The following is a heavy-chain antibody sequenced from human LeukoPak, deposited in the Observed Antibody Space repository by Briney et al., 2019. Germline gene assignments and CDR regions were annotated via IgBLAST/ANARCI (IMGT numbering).Heavy chain of an antibody. V-gene: IGHV3-66*01. CDR1: RFTVSSNY. D-gene: IGHD3-22*01. J-gene: IGHJ3*02. CDR3: ARYYYDSVAFDI. CDR2: IYSGGST. Sequence: GGSLRLSCAASRFTVSSNYMSWVRQAPGKGLEWVSVIYSGGSTRYADSVKGRFTISRDNSKNTLYLQMNSLRAEDTAVYYWARYYYDSVAFDIWGQGTMVTVSS.